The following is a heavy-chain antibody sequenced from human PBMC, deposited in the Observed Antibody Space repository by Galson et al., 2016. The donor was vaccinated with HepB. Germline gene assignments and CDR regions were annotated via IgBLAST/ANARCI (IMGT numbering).Heavy chain of an antibody. CDR2: ISANSGNT. CDR1: GYRFPSNG. D-gene: IGHD3-10*01. J-gene: IGHJ4*02. V-gene: IGHV1-18*01. CDR3: ARDLRFRFDY. Sequence: SVKVSCKASGYRFPSNGISWVRQAPGQGLEWLGWISANSGNTIYTQKLKGRVTMTTDTSTSTAYMELRSLRADDTAVYYCARDLRFRFDYWGQGTLVTVSS.